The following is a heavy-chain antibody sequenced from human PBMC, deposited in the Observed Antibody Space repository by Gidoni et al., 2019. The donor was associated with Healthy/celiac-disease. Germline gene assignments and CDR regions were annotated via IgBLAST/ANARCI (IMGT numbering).Heavy chain of an antibody. J-gene: IGHJ4*02. CDR2: ISSSSSYI. D-gene: IGHD1-26*01. Sequence: EVQLVEAGGGLVKPGGSLRLSCAASGFTFSSYSMNWVRQAPGKGLEWVSSISSSSSYIYYAYSVKGRFTISRDNAKNSLYLQMNSLRAEDTAVYYCARDRERDFDYWGQGTLVTVSS. V-gene: IGHV3-21*01. CDR1: GFTFSSYS. CDR3: ARDRERDFDY.